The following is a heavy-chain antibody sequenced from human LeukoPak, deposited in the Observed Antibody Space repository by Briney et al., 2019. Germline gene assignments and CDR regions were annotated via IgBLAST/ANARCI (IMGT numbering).Heavy chain of an antibody. J-gene: IGHJ6*03. CDR1: GGSISSSSYY. Sequence: SETLSLTCTVSGGSISSSSYYWGWIRQPPGKGLEWIGSIYYSGSTYYNPSLKSRVTISVDTSENQFSLKLSSVTAADTAVYYCARHGAGNNYYYYMDVWGKGTTVTVSS. V-gene: IGHV4-39*01. CDR3: ARHGAGNNYYYYMDV. D-gene: IGHD6-19*01. CDR2: IYYSGST.